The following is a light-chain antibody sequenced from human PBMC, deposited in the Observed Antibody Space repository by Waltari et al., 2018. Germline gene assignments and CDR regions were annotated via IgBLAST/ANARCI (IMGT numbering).Light chain of an antibody. CDR2: DVI. Sequence: QSALTQPASVSGAPGKSITISCTGASSDSGSYRYVAWYQQHPGKAPKLMIYDVIYRPSGVSNRFSGSKSGNTASLTISGLQAEDEADYYCSSYSSSSIVVFGGGTKLTVL. J-gene: IGLJ2*01. V-gene: IGLV2-14*03. CDR1: SSDSGSYRY. CDR3: SSYSSSSIVV.